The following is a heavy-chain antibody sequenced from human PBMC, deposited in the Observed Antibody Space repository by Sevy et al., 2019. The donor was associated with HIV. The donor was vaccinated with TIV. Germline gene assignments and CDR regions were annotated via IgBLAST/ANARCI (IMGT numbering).Heavy chain of an antibody. CDR3: TRNGGAFDNGFDP. CDR2: ISSSGSSI. Sequence: GGSLRLSCTASGFTFSSYDMNWVRQAPGKGLEWVSKISSSGSSIYYADSVKGRFTISRDNAKNSLDLQMNSLRAEDTAVYYCTRNGGAFDNGFDPWGQGTLVTVSS. CDR1: GFTFSSYD. J-gene: IGHJ5*02. V-gene: IGHV3-48*03. D-gene: IGHD2-8*01.